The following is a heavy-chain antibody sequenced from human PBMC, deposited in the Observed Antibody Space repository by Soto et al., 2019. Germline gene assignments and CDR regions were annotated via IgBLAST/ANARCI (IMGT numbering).Heavy chain of an antibody. D-gene: IGHD5-12*01. CDR3: ARFMSEYSGYDFYYYYYYMDV. V-gene: IGHV4-59*08. CDR2: IYYSGST. J-gene: IGHJ6*03. Sequence: SETLSLTCTVSGGSISSYYXSWIRQPPGKGLEWIGYIYYSGSTNYNPSLKSRVTISVDTSKNQFSLKLSSVTAADTAVYYCARFMSEYSGYDFYYYYYYMDVWGKGTTVTVSS. CDR1: GGSISSYY.